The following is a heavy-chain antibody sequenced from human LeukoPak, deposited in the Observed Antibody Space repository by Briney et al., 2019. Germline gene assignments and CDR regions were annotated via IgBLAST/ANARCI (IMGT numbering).Heavy chain of an antibody. CDR1: GFTFSTYT. J-gene: IGHJ4*02. CDR2: ISYDGGNK. Sequence: GGSLRLSCAASGFTFSTYTMHWVRQAPGKGLEWVAVISYDGGNKYYADSVKGRFTISRDNSKNTLYLQIDSLRAEDTAVYYCASSKYRSSWCFDYWGQGTLVTVSS. CDR3: ASSKYRSSWCFDY. V-gene: IGHV3-30-3*01. D-gene: IGHD6-13*01.